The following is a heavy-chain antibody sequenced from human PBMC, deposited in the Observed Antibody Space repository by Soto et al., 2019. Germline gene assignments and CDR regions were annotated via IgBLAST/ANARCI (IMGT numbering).Heavy chain of an antibody. D-gene: IGHD3-22*01. J-gene: IGHJ4*01. CDR3: TTDSHISGELVRFDY. CDR2: IKSKADGGTT. CDR1: GFSISDAW. V-gene: IGHV3-15*07. Sequence: EVQLAESGGGLVKPGGSLRLSCAASGFSISDAWINWVLQAPGKGLEWVGRIKSKADGGTTDFRASVKARFAIWRDDSTNTVSLQINCLINEDTAVYYCTTDSHISGELVRFDYWGHGTRVTVS.